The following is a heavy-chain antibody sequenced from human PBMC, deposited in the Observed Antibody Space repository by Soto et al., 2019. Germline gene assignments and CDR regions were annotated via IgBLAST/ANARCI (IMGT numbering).Heavy chain of an antibody. CDR2: INPNSGGT. CDR3: ARPLYSSSGY. CDR1: GYIFTGYY. D-gene: IGHD6-19*01. J-gene: IGHJ4*02. V-gene: IGHV1-2*02. Sequence: ASVKVSCKASGYIFTGYYMHWVRQAPGQGLEWMGWINPNSGGTNYAQRFQGRVTITRDTSISTAYMELSRLRSDDTAVYYCARPLYSSSGYWGQGTLVTVSS.